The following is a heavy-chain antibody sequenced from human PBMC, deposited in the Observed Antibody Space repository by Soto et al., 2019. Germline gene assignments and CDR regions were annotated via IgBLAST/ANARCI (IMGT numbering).Heavy chain of an antibody. V-gene: IGHV4-31*03. Sequence: SETLSLTCTVSGGSISSGGYYWSWIRQHPGKGLEWIGYIYYSGSTYYNPSLKSRVTISVDTSKNQFSLKLSSVTAADTAVYYCAGDRGYCSGGSCYSTLYYYYYYYMDVWGKGTTVTVSS. CDR2: IYYSGST. CDR3: AGDRGYCSGGSCYSTLYYYYYYYMDV. J-gene: IGHJ6*03. CDR1: GGSISSGGYY. D-gene: IGHD2-15*01.